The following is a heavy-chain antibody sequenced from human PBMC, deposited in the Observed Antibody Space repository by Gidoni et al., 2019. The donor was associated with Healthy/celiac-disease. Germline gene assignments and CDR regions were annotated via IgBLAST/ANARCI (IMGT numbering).Heavy chain of an antibody. CDR2: IYSGGST. CDR1: GFTVSSNY. CDR3: ARADYYDSSGYIPEGVGAFDI. D-gene: IGHD3-22*01. V-gene: IGHV3-53*01. Sequence: EVQLVESGGGLIQLGGSLRLSCAASGFTVSSNYMRWVRQAPGKGLEWVSVIYSGGSTYYADSVKGRFTISRDNSKNTRYLQMNSLRAEDTAVYYCARADYYDSSGYIPEGVGAFDIWGQGTMVTVSS. J-gene: IGHJ3*02.